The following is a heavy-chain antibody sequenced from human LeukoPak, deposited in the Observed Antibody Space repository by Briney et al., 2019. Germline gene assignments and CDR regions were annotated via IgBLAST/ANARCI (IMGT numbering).Heavy chain of an antibody. J-gene: IGHJ6*03. CDR3: ARSPDPEDYYYYMDV. CDR1: GGTFISYA. D-gene: IGHD1-14*01. CDR2: IIPIFGTA. V-gene: IGHV1-69*06. Sequence: ASVKVSCKASGGTFISYAISWVRQAPGQGLEWMGGIIPIFGTANYAQKFQGRVTITADKSTSTAYMELSSLRSEDTAVYYCARSPDPEDYYYYMDVWGKGTTVTVSS.